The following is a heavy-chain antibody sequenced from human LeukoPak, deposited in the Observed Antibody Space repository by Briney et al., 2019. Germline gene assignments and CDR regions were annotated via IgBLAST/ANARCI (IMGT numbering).Heavy chain of an antibody. V-gene: IGHV4-34*01. CDR1: GGSFSGYY. D-gene: IGHD3-10*01. CDR2: INHSGST. Sequence: SETLSLTCAVYGGSFSGYYWSWIRQPPGKGLEWIGEINHSGSTNYNPSLKSRVTISVDTSKNQFSLKLSSVTAADTAVYYCARGSTVLLWFGEPNNWFDPWGQGTLVTVSS. J-gene: IGHJ5*02. CDR3: ARGSTVLLWFGEPNNWFDP.